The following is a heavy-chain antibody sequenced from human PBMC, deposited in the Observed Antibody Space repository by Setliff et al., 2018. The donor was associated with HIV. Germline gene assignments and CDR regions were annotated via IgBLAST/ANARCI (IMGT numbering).Heavy chain of an antibody. J-gene: IGHJ6*02. V-gene: IGHV3-21*01. CDR2: ISSSSNYI. Sequence: GGSLRLSCAASGFTFSSYSMNWVRQAPGKGLEWVSSISSSSNYIYYAGSVKGRFTISRDNAKNSLYLQMNSLRAEDTAVYYCARVVYYFGSDRPYYYGMDVWGQGTTVTVSS. CDR1: GFTFSSYS. D-gene: IGHD3-10*01. CDR3: ARVVYYFGSDRPYYYGMDV.